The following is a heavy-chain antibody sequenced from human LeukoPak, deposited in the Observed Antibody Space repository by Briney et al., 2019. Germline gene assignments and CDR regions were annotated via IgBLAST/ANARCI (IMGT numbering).Heavy chain of an antibody. D-gene: IGHD3-22*01. CDR3: AKDPRYSRSGFHYWFDY. J-gene: IGHJ4*02. CDR2: ISGNGVGT. CDR1: GFTFNDYA. V-gene: IGHV3-23*01. Sequence: PGGSLRLSCAASGFTFNDYAMTWVCQAPGKGLEWVSTISGNGVGTYYADSVKGRFTISRDNSKNTLYLQMNSLRVEDTAIFYCAKDPRYSRSGFHYWFDYWGQGTRVTVSS.